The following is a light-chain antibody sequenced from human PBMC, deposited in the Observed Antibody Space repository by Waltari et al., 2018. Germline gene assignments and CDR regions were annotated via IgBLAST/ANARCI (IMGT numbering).Light chain of an antibody. CDR1: QSLFYSSNNENY. Sequence: DIVLTQSPDSLAVSLGESATINCKSSQSLFYSSNNENYLAWYQQKPGQPPRMLIYWASNRESGVPDRFSGSGSGTDFTLTISGLQAEDVAGYYCQQYFSSPPWTFGQGTKVEIK. CDR3: QQYFSSPPWT. CDR2: WAS. V-gene: IGKV4-1*01. J-gene: IGKJ1*01.